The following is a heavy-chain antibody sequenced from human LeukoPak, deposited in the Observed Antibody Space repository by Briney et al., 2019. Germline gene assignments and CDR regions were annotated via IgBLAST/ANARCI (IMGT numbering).Heavy chain of an antibody. CDR2: ISAYNGNT. V-gene: IGHV1-18*01. CDR1: GYTFTRYG. Sequence: GASVKVSCKASGYTFTRYGICWVRQAPGQGLEWMGWISAYNGNTNYAQKLQGRVTVTTDTSTSTAYMELRSLRSDDTAVYYCARVWDSSGYLDYWGQGTLVTVSS. D-gene: IGHD3-22*01. CDR3: ARVWDSSGYLDY. J-gene: IGHJ4*02.